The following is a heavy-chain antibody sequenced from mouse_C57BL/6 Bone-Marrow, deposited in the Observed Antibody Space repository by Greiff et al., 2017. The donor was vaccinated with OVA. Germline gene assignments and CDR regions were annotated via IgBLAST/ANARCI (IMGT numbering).Heavy chain of an antibody. CDR2: ISDGGSYT. V-gene: IGHV5-4*01. CDR3: ARDTDYGHFDY. D-gene: IGHD2-4*01. Sequence: DVHLVESGGGLVKPGGSLKLSCAASGFTFSSYAMSWVRQTPEKRLEWVATISDGGSYTYYPDNVKGRFTISRDNAKNNLYLQMSHLKSEDTAMYYCARDTDYGHFDYWGQGTTLTVSS. J-gene: IGHJ2*01. CDR1: GFTFSSYA.